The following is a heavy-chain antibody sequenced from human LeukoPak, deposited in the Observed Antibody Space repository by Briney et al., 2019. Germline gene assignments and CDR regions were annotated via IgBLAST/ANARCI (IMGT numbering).Heavy chain of an antibody. D-gene: IGHD3-22*01. CDR2: I. J-gene: IGHJ4*02. Sequence: GGSLRLSCAASGFTFGTYAVNWVRQAPGKGLEWVSAIKGRFTISRDNSKNTLYLQMSSLRAEDTAVYYCAKGRGRYYDSNGYYWGYYFDSWGQGILVTVST. CDR1: GFTFGTYA. V-gene: IGHV3-23*01. CDR3: AKGRGRYYDSNGYYWGYYFDS.